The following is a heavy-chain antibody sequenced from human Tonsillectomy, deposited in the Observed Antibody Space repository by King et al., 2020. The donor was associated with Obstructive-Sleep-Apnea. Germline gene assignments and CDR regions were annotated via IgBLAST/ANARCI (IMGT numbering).Heavy chain of an antibody. V-gene: IGHV4-59*08. J-gene: IGHJ4*02. D-gene: IGHD3-22*01. Sequence: HVQLQESGPGLVKPSETLSLTSTVSGGSISSYYGSWIRQPPGKGLEWIGYIYYSGSTKYNPSLKIPVTISGDTSKNQFSLKLSSVTAADTAVYYCARHERDDSSGYYYLYYFDYWGQGTLVTVSS. CDR3: ARHERDDSSGYYYLYYFDY. CDR2: IYYSGST. CDR1: GGSISSYY.